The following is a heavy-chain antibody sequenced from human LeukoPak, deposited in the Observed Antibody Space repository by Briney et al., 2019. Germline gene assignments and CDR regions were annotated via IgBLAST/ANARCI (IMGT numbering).Heavy chain of an antibody. J-gene: IGHJ4*02. CDR2: ITNDGSST. D-gene: IGHD6-19*01. V-gene: IGHV3-74*01. CDR3: ARDGRLYSSGCFDY. Sequence: GGSLRLSCAASGLTFSSHWMHWVRQAPGKGLVWVSRITNDGSSTTYADSVKGRFTISRDNAKNMLYLQVNSLRAEDTAVYYCARDGRLYSSGCFDYWGQGTLVTVSS. CDR1: GLTFSSHW.